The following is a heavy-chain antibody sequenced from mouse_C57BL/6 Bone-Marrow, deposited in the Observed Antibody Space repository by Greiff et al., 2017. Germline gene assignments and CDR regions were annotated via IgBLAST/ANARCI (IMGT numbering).Heavy chain of an antibody. Sequence: QVQLQQPGAELVRPGTSVKLSCKASGYTFTSYWMHWVKQRPGQGLEWIGVIDPSDSYTNYNQKFKGKATLTVDTSSSTAYMQLSSLTSEDSAVYYCARTMVNPWGQGTLVTVSA. CDR3: ARTMVNP. V-gene: IGHV1-59*01. CDR1: GYTFTSYW. D-gene: IGHD2-2*01. J-gene: IGHJ3*02. CDR2: IDPSDSYT.